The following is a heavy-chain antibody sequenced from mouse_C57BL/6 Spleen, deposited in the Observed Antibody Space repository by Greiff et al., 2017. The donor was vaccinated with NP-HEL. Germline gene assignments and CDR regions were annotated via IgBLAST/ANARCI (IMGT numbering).Heavy chain of an antibody. J-gene: IGHJ2*01. Sequence: QVQLQQPGAELVKPGASVKLSCKASGYTFTSYWMQWVKQRPGQGLEWIGEIDPSDSYTNYNQKFKGKATLTVDTSSSTAYMQLSSLTSEDSAVYYCAKAPDSSGYGDYWGQGTTLTVSS. CDR2: IDPSDSYT. D-gene: IGHD3-2*02. V-gene: IGHV1-50*01. CDR3: AKAPDSSGYGDY. CDR1: GYTFTSYW.